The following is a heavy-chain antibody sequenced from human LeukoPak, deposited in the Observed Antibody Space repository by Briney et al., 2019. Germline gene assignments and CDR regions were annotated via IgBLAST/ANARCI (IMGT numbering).Heavy chain of an antibody. D-gene: IGHD6-19*01. CDR1: GYTFTGYY. Sequence: ASVKVSCKASGYTFTGYYMHWVRQAPGQGLEWMGWINPNSGGTDYAQKFQGRVTMTRDTSISTAYMELSRLRSDDTAVYYCARVQGVVAVAGNDYWGQGTLVTVSS. CDR2: INPNSGGT. J-gene: IGHJ4*02. CDR3: ARVQGVVAVAGNDY. V-gene: IGHV1-2*02.